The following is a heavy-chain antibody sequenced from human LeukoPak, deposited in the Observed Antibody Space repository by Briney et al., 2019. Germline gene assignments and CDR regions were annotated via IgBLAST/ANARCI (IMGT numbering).Heavy chain of an antibody. D-gene: IGHD4-17*01. V-gene: IGHV4-4*02. Sequence: SGTLSLTCAVSGAPMSGSHWWSWARQPPGKGLEWIGEIHLGGTTNYSPSLKSRVTMSVDKSKNQFPLEVRSVTAADTAIYYCATYFYGDYASYYFDFWGQGTLVTVSS. CDR1: GAPMSGSHW. J-gene: IGHJ4*02. CDR3: ATYFYGDYASYYFDF. CDR2: IHLGGTT.